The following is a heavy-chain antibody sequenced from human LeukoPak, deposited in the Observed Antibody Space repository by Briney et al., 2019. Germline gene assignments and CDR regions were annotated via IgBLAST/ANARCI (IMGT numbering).Heavy chain of an antibody. CDR3: ERGPYCYDSSGAFDI. Sequence: SETLSHTCTVSGDSISSGDYYWRWVRQPAGKGLEWIARISSSGSTHYNPSLKSRVTISVDTSKNQFSLKLSSVTAADTAVYFCERGPYCYDSSGAFDIWGQGTMVTVSS. D-gene: IGHD3-22*01. CDR1: GDSISSGDYY. J-gene: IGHJ3*02. V-gene: IGHV4-61*02. CDR2: ISSSGST.